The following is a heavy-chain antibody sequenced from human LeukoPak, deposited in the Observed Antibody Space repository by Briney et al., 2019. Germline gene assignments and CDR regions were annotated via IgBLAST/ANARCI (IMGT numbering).Heavy chain of an antibody. CDR3: AKYLAVAGTSDY. D-gene: IGHD6-19*01. Sequence: GGSLRLSCAASGFTFSSYAMSWVRQAPGKGLEWVSAISGSGGSTYYADSVQGRFTISRDNSKNTLYLQMNSLRAEDTAVYYCAKYLAVAGTSDYWGQGTLVTVSS. CDR2: ISGSGGST. J-gene: IGHJ4*02. V-gene: IGHV3-23*01. CDR1: GFTFSSYA.